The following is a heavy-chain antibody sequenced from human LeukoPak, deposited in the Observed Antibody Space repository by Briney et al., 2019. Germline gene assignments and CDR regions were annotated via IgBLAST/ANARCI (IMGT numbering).Heavy chain of an antibody. V-gene: IGHV3-21*05. D-gene: IGHD6-19*01. CDR2: ISSSSSYI. J-gene: IGHJ5*02. CDR3: ARIAVAGTLPSSANWFDP. CDR1: GFTFSSCS. Sequence: GGSLRLSCAASGFTFSSCSMNWVRQAPGKGLEWVSYISSSSSYIYYADSVKGRFTISRDNAKNSLYLQMNSLRAEDTAVYYCARIAVAGTLPSSANWFDPWGQGTLVTVSS.